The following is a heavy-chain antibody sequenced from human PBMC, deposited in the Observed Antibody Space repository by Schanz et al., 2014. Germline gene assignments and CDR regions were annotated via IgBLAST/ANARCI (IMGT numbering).Heavy chain of an antibody. CDR3: AKSMYSTSWAFDF. D-gene: IGHD2-2*01. CDR2: ISGNGGEK. CDR1: GFSFSTYA. V-gene: IGHV3-30*04. J-gene: IGHJ4*02. Sequence: QVQLVESGGGVVQPGRSLRLSCAASGFSFSTYAMHWVRQAPGKGLRCVAVISGNGGEKYYADSVKGRFTISRDNSENTLYVQMNSLRAEDTAVYYCAKSMYSTSWAFDFWGQGAQVTVSS.